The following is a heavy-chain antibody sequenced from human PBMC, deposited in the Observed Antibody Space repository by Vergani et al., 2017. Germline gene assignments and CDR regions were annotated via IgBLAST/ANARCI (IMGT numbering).Heavy chain of an antibody. J-gene: IGHJ5*02. CDR1: GGSFSGYY. V-gene: IGHV4-34*01. Sequence: QVQLQQWGAGLLKPSETLSLTCAVYGGSFSGYYWSWIRQPPGKGLEWIGEINHSGSTYYNPSLKSRVTISVDRSKNQFSLKLSSVTAADTAVYYCARAGAENWFDPGGQGTLVTVSS. D-gene: IGHD4-17*01. CDR2: INHSGST. CDR3: ARAGAENWFDP.